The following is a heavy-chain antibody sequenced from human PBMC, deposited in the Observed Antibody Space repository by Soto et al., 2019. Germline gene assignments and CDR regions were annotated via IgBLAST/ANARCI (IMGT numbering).Heavy chain of an antibody. CDR1: GFTFSSYS. Sequence: GGSLRLSCAASGFTFSSYSMNWVRQAPGKGLEWVSSISSSSSYIYYADSVKGRFTISRDNAKNSLYLQMNSLRAEDTAVYYCARLPPGIAAAGDYWGQGTLVTVSS. D-gene: IGHD6-13*01. CDR3: ARLPPGIAAAGDY. V-gene: IGHV3-21*01. CDR2: ISSSSSYI. J-gene: IGHJ4*02.